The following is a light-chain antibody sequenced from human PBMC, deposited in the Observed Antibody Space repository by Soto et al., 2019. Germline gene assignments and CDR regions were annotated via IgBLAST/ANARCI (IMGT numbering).Light chain of an antibody. V-gene: IGLV2-14*03. CDR1: NSDIGAYNF. Sequence: QSVLTQPASVTGFPGQSITISCTGTNSDIGAYNFVSWYQHHPGKAPKLIIFGVSDRPSGVSDRFSGSKSGNTASLTISGLQAEDEADYYCSSYISSSTPYVFGTGTKVTVL. J-gene: IGLJ1*01. CDR3: SSYISSSTPYV. CDR2: GVS.